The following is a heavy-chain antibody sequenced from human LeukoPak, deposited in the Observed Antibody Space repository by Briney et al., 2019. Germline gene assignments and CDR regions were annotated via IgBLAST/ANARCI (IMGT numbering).Heavy chain of an antibody. Sequence: ASVKVSCKASGYTFTSCDINWVRQATGQGLEWMGWMNSNSGNTGYAQKFQGRVTMTRNTSISTAYMELSSLRSEGTAVYYCARGHYDILTGYYYYFDYWGQGTLVTVSS. CDR2: MNSNSGNT. J-gene: IGHJ4*02. V-gene: IGHV1-8*01. CDR3: ARGHYDILTGYYYYFDY. D-gene: IGHD3-9*01. CDR1: GYTFTSCD.